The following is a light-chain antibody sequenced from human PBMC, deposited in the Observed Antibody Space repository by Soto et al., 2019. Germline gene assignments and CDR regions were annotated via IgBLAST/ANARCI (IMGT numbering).Light chain of an antibody. Sequence: EIVLTQSPGTLSLSPGERATLSCRASQSVSSSYLAWYQQKPVQAPRLLIYGASSRATGIPDRFSGSWSGTDFTLTISRLEPEDFAVYYCQQYGSSGLTFGGGTKVEIK. CDR2: GAS. CDR1: QSVSSSY. J-gene: IGKJ4*01. CDR3: QQYGSSGLT. V-gene: IGKV3-20*01.